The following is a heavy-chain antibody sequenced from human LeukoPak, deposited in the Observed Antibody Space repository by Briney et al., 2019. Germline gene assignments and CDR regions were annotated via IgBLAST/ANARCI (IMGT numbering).Heavy chain of an antibody. CDR2: INSDGTGA. CDR1: GFTLSNYW. Sequence: PGGSLRLSCAASGFTLSNYWMQWVRQAPGKGLVWVSRINSDGTGADYADSVKGRFTISRDIAKNILYLQMNSLRAEDTAVYYCVRDSSASYWGQGTLLTVSS. V-gene: IGHV3-74*01. CDR3: VRDSSASY. J-gene: IGHJ4*02. D-gene: IGHD3-22*01.